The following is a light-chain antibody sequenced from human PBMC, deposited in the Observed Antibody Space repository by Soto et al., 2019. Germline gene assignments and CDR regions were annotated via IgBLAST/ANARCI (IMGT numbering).Light chain of an antibody. Sequence: IQMTQSPSSLSASVGDRGTITCRASQGISSYLNWYQQKPGKAPKLLIYAASSLQSGVPSRFSGSGSGTDFTLTISSLQPEDFATYYCQQYSTYSTFGQGTRLEIK. CDR3: QQYSTYST. CDR1: QGISSY. J-gene: IGKJ5*01. V-gene: IGKV1-39*01. CDR2: AAS.